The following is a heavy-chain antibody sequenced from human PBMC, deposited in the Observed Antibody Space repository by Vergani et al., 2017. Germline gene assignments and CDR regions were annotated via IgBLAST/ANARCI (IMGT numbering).Heavy chain of an antibody. J-gene: IGHJ4*02. D-gene: IGHD1-1*01. CDR3: ARHTTYTDS. Sequence: EVELVQSGPEMRTPGESLKISCKGSEYSFGNYWIGWVRQMPGKGLEWLGIIYPADSDTRYSPSFQGQVTISADKSIRTSFLQWDSLKASDTALYYCARHTTYTDSWGQGTLVTVSS. CDR1: EYSFGNYW. V-gene: IGHV5-51*01. CDR2: IYPADSDT.